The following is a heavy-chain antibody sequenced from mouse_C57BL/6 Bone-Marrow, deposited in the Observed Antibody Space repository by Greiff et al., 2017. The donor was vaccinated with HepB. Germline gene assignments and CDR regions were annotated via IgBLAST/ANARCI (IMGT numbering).Heavy chain of an antibody. D-gene: IGHD3-2*02. CDR3: ARRTDQATGAMDY. CDR1: GYTFTSYW. Sequence: QVQLQQPGAELVMPGASVKLSCKASGYTFTSYWMHWVKQRPGQGLEWIGEIDPSDSYTNYNQKFKGKSTLTVDKSSSTAYMQLSSLTSEDSAVYYCARRTDQATGAMDYWGQGTSVTVSS. V-gene: IGHV1-69*01. CDR2: IDPSDSYT. J-gene: IGHJ4*01.